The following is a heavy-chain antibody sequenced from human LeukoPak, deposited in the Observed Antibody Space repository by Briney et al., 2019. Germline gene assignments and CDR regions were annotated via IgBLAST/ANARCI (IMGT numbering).Heavy chain of an antibody. D-gene: IGHD2-2*01. Sequence: GGSLRLSCAASGFVFGAFSMNWVRQAPGKGLEWVSSISGDSAQIYNADSVRGRFTISRDNAENSVYLEMKSLTVEDTAVYYCARDTSEVYQGLVFDHWGQGGLVTVSS. V-gene: IGHV3-21*06. CDR3: ARDTSEVYQGLVFDH. CDR2: ISGDSAQI. J-gene: IGHJ4*02. CDR1: GFVFGAFS.